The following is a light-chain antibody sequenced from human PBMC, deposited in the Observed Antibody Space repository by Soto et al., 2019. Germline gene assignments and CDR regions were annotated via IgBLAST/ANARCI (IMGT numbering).Light chain of an antibody. CDR2: DVN. V-gene: IGLV2-14*01. J-gene: IGLJ2*01. Sequence: QSVLTQPASVSGSPGQSITISCTGANCDVGGYNFISWYQHHPGKAPKLVIYDVNNRPSGISYRFSGSKSGNTASLTISGIQAEDEADYYCASYTRTTTLVFGGGTKLTVL. CDR1: NCDVGGYNF. CDR3: ASYTRTTTLV.